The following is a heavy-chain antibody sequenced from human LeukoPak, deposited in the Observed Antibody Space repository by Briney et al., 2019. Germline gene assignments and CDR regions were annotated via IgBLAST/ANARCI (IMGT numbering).Heavy chain of an antibody. Sequence: SVKVSCKASGGTFSSYTISWVRQASGQGLEWMGRIIPILGIANYAQKFQGRVTITADKSTSTAYMELSSLRSEDTAVYYCASTYYYDSSGYYRYDYWGQGTLVTVSS. V-gene: IGHV1-69*02. CDR3: ASTYYYDSSGYYRYDY. J-gene: IGHJ4*02. CDR1: GGTFSSYT. D-gene: IGHD3-22*01. CDR2: IIPILGIA.